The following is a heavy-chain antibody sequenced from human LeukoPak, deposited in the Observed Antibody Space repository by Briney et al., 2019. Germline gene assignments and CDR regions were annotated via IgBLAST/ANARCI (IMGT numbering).Heavy chain of an antibody. CDR3: ARIRGYSYGILDY. CDR2: INHSGST. Sequence: SETLSLTCAVYGGSSSGYYWSWIRQPPGKGLEWIGEINHSGSTNYNPSLKSRVTISVDTSKNQVSLKLSSVTAADTAVYYCARIRGYSYGILDYWGQGTLVTVSS. J-gene: IGHJ4*02. D-gene: IGHD5-18*01. CDR1: GGSSSGYY. V-gene: IGHV4-34*01.